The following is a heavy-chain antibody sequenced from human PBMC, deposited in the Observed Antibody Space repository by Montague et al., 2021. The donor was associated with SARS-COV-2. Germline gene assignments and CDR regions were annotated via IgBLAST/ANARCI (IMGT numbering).Heavy chain of an antibody. J-gene: IGHJ4*01. D-gene: IGHD2/OR15-2a*01. CDR2: NNYDGTS. CDR1: GVSISSAHCC. V-gene: IGHV4-39*01. CDR3: QRHKACNAVTYYFDY. Sequence: SETLSLTCTVSGVSISSAHCCWVWVRQTPGKGLVWYGNNNYDGTSRPNLPLNSRVTISVDTYKSQLSLRLSSATAADTDVYFCQRHKACNAVTYYFDYWGQGTIVTVSS.